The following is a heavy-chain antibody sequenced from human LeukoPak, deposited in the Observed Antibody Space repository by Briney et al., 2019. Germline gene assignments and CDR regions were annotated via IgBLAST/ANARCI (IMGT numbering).Heavy chain of an antibody. CDR3: ARLPTHYYYSGMDV. CDR2: IYSGGST. D-gene: IGHD2-15*01. CDR1: GFTVSSNY. Sequence: GGSLRLSCAASGFTVSSNYMSWVRQAPGKGLEWVSVIYSGGSTYYADSVKGRFTISRDNSKNTLYLQMNSLGAEDTAVYYCARLPTHYYYSGMDVWGQGTTVTVSS. V-gene: IGHV3-53*01. J-gene: IGHJ6*02.